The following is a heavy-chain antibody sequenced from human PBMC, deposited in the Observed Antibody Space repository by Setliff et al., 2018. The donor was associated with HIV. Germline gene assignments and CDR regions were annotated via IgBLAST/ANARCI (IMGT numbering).Heavy chain of an antibody. CDR3: ATSPAGEILGSRPFYFDY. CDR1: GDSINSGNYY. D-gene: IGHD3-10*01. Sequence: SETLSLTCTVSGDSINSGNYYWSWIRQHPGKGLEWIGYIYYSGSTYYSPSLKSRVTISEDTSRNQFSLKMRSVTAADTAVYYCATSPAGEILGSRPFYFDYWGQGTLVTVSS. CDR2: IYYSGST. J-gene: IGHJ4*02. V-gene: IGHV4-31*03.